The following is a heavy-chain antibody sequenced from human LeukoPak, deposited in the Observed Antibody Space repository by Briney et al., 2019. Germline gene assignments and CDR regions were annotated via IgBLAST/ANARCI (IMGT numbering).Heavy chain of an antibody. CDR2: ISGGSA. CDR1: GFTFSSYA. D-gene: IGHD3-3*01. J-gene: IGHJ6*03. Sequence: PGGSLRLSCAASGFTFSSYAMSWVRQAPGKGLEWVSAISGGSADYADSVKGRFSISIDNSKNTLYLQMNSLRAEDKAVYYCAKDRSSRYDFWSGSFSHYYHYYMDVWGKGTTVTVSS. V-gene: IGHV3-23*01. CDR3: AKDRSSRYDFWSGSFSHYYHYYMDV.